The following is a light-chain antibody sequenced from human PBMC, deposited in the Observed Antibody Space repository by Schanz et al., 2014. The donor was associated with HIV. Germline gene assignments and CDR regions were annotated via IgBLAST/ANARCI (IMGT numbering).Light chain of an antibody. J-gene: IGKJ1*01. CDR1: QSVKSNF. Sequence: EIVLTQSPGTLSLSPGERGTLSCRASQSVKSNFIGWYQQKPGQAPRLLIFAASSRATGIPDRFSGSESGTDFTLTISSVEPEDYAVYYCQQYGSSPWTFGQGTRVDVK. CDR3: QQYGSSPWT. CDR2: AAS. V-gene: IGKV3-20*01.